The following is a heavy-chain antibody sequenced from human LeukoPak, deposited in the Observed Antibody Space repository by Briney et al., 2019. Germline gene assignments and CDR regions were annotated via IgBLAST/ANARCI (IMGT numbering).Heavy chain of an antibody. Sequence: PGGSLRLSCAASGFAFSFYAMSWLRQPPGKGLEWVSTINANSGTTSYAASVRGRFTISRDNSKNTLYLQVNTLRADDTATYYCAKPISGGLAVIADWFHPWGQGTLVVVSS. D-gene: IGHD6-19*01. J-gene: IGHJ5*01. V-gene: IGHV3-23*01. CDR3: AKPISGGLAVIADWFHP. CDR1: GFAFSFYA. CDR2: INANSGTT.